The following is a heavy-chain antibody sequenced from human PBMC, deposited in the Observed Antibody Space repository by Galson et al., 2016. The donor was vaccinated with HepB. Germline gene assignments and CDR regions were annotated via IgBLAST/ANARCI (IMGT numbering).Heavy chain of an antibody. Sequence: QSGAEVKKPGESLEISCQTSGYTFTTYWIGWVRQMPGKGLEWLGIIYPGDSDTRYGPSFQGQVTISADKSLSTAFLQWRSLKASDTAMYYCARQGTEYYFDLGGQGTQVTVSS. CDR3: ARQGTEYYFDL. CDR2: IYPGDSDT. CDR1: GYTFTTYW. J-gene: IGHJ4*02. V-gene: IGHV5-51*01.